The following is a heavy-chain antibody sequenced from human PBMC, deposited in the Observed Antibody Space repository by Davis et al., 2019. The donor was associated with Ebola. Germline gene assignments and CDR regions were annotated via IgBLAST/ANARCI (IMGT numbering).Heavy chain of an antibody. V-gene: IGHV3-30*03. J-gene: IGHJ4*02. CDR1: GFSFSSYG. D-gene: IGHD2/OR15-2a*01. Sequence: GESLKISCAASGFSFSSYGMHWVRPAPGKGLEWVAVISYDGSNKYYADSVKGRFTISRDNAKNSLYLQMNSLRDEDTAVYFCARDSQYSFDYWGQGTLVTVSS. CDR3: ARDSQYSFDY. CDR2: ISYDGSNK.